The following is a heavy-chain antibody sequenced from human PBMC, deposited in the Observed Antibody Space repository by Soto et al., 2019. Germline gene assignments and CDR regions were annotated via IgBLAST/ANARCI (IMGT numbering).Heavy chain of an antibody. J-gene: IGHJ5*02. D-gene: IGHD3-10*01. CDR3: AKDSYGSGSYFWFDP. CDR2: ISGSGGST. Sequence: GGSLRLSCAASGFTFSSYAMSWVRQAPGKGLEWVSAISGSGGSTYYADSVKGRFTISRDNSKNTLYLQMNSLRAEDTVVYYCAKDSYGSGSYFWFDPWGQGTLVTVSS. V-gene: IGHV3-23*01. CDR1: GFTFSSYA.